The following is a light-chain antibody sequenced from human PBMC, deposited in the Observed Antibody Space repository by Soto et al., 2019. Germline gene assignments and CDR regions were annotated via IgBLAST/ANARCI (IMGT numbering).Light chain of an antibody. J-gene: IGKJ4*01. CDR2: GAS. CDR1: QSVSSRY. CDR3: QQYGSSRGT. V-gene: IGKV3-20*01. Sequence: EIVMTQSPATLSVSPGERATLSCRASQSVSSRYVAWYQQKPGQAPRLLIYGASSRAIGIPDRFSGSGSGTDFTLTISRLEPEDFAVYYCQQYGSSRGTFGGGTKVDIK.